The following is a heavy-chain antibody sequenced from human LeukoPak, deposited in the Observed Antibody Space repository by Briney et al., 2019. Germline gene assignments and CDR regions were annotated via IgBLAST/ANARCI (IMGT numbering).Heavy chain of an antibody. CDR2: ISSSSSYI. CDR1: GFTFSSYS. V-gene: IGHV3-21*01. CDR3: ARSLGVTGYCSSTSCYIDY. J-gene: IGHJ4*02. Sequence: KPGGSLRLSCAASGFTFSSYSMNWVRQAPGKGREWVSSISSSSSYIYYADSVKGRFTISRENAKNSLYLQMNSLRAEDTAVYYCARSLGVTGYCSSTSCYIDYWGQGTLVTVSS. D-gene: IGHD2-2*02.